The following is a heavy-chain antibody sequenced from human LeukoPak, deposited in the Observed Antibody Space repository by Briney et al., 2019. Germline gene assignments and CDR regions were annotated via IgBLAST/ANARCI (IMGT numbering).Heavy chain of an antibody. Sequence: ASVTVSCKASGYTFTGYCMHWVRQAPGQGLEWMGRINPNSGGTNYAQKFQGRVTMTRDTSISTAYMELSRLRSDDTAVYYCARAEDDFWSGYLNWFDPWGQGTLVTVSS. D-gene: IGHD3-3*01. V-gene: IGHV1-2*06. CDR1: GYTFTGYC. J-gene: IGHJ5*02. CDR2: INPNSGGT. CDR3: ARAEDDFWSGYLNWFDP.